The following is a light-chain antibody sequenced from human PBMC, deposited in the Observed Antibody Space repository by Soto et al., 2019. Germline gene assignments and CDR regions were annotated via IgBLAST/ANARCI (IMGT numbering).Light chain of an antibody. V-gene: IGKV1-9*01. CDR2: GAS. CDR1: QDISSY. CDR3: QQYYSYPRT. Sequence: DIQLTQSPSFLSASVGDRVTVTCRSSQDISSYLAWYQQKPGKAPKVLIYGASTLQSGVPPRFGGSGSGTAFTLTISSLQPEDFANYFCQQYYSYPRTFGQGTKVDIK. J-gene: IGKJ1*01.